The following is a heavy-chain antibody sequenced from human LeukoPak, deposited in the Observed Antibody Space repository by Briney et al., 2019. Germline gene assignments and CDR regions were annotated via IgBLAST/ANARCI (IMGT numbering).Heavy chain of an antibody. CDR3: ARRRDYGDYYFDY. Sequence: SETLSLTCTVSGGSICSSSYYWGWIREPPGKGLEWIGSIYYSGSTYYNPSLKSRVTISVDTSKNQFSLKLSSVTAADTAVYYCARRRDYGDYYFDYWGQGTLVTVSS. D-gene: IGHD4-17*01. V-gene: IGHV4-39*01. CDR1: GGSICSSSYY. J-gene: IGHJ4*02. CDR2: IYYSGST.